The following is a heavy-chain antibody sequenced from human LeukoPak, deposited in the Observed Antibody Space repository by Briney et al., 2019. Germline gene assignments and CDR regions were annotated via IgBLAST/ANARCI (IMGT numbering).Heavy chain of an antibody. D-gene: IGHD1-26*01. J-gene: IGHJ6*03. V-gene: IGHV4-39*01. CDR3: ARQPYSGSYDYYMDV. CDR1: GGSISSSSYY. CDR2: IYYRGST. Sequence: PSETLSLTCTVSGGSISSSSYYWGWIRQPPGKGLEWFGSIYYRGSTYYNPSLKSRVTISVDTSKNQFSLKLRSVTAADTAVYYCARQPYSGSYDYYMDVWGKGTTVTVSS.